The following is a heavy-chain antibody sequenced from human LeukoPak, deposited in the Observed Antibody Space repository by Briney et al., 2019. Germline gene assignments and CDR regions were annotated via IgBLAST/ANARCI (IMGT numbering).Heavy chain of an antibody. V-gene: IGHV1-69*13. CDR1: GGTFSSYA. CDR3: ARDIVVVPAAIGFVAFDI. Sequence: SVKVSCKASGGTFSSYAISWVRQAPGQGLEWMGGIIPIFGTANYAQKFQGRVTITADGSTSTAYMELSSLRSEDTAVYYCARDIVVVPAAIGFVAFDIWGQGTMVTVSS. CDR2: IIPIFGTA. D-gene: IGHD2-2*01. J-gene: IGHJ3*02.